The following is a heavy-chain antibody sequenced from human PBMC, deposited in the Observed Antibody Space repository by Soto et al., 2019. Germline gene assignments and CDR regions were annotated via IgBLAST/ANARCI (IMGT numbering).Heavy chain of an antibody. Sequence: PSETLSLTCVVYGESFGGFYWSWVRQSPGKGLEWIGEISQTETTAYSPSLKSRVSVSADTSKKQFSLTLTSVTAADTAVYYCVHSPNVAVDHWGHGTLVTVSS. J-gene: IGHJ4*01. CDR1: GESFGGFY. CDR3: VHSPNVAVDH. CDR2: ISQTETT. D-gene: IGHD2-15*01. V-gene: IGHV4-34*01.